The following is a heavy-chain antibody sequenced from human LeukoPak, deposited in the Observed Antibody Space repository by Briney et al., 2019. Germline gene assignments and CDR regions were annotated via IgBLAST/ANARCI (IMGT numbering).Heavy chain of an antibody. CDR3: ARGSYSGRDLAPQIGFKAQAFDM. Sequence: PGGSLRLSCAASGFTFSTYWMSWVRQTPGKGLEWVANINQDGSERYFVDSVKGRFTISRDNAKNSLYLQMNSLRVDDTAVYYCARGSYSGRDLAPQIGFKAQAFDMWGQGTMVTVSS. CDR2: INQDGSER. D-gene: IGHD1-26*01. V-gene: IGHV3-7*01. J-gene: IGHJ3*02. CDR1: GFTFSTYW.